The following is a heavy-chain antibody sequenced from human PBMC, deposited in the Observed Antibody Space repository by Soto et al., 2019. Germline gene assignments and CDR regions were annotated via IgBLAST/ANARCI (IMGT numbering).Heavy chain of an antibody. CDR1: GFSLSTSGVG. CDR2: IYWDDDK. CDR3: AHRGQQLGRDYYGMDV. V-gene: IGHV2-5*02. D-gene: IGHD6-13*01. Sequence: QITLKESGPTLVKPTQTLTLTCTFSGFSLSTSGVGVGWIRQPPGKALEWLALIYWDDDKRYSPSLKSRLTITQDTPKNPVVLTMTNMDPVDTATYHCAHRGQQLGRDYYGMDVWGQGTTVTVSS. J-gene: IGHJ6*02.